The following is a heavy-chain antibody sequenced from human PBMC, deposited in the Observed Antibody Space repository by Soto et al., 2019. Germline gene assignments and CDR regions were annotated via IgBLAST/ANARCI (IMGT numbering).Heavy chain of an antibody. V-gene: IGHV2-5*02. CDR2: IYWDDDK. Sequence: QITLKESGPTLVKPTQTLTLTCTFSGFSLGTRGVGVGWIRQPPGKALEWLALIYWDDDKRYSPSPKSRLTITKDTSKNQVVLTMTNMDPVDSATYYCARDSSGWYGFDYWGQGTLVTVSS. CDR3: ARDSSGWYGFDY. J-gene: IGHJ4*02. CDR1: GFSLGTRGVG. D-gene: IGHD6-19*01.